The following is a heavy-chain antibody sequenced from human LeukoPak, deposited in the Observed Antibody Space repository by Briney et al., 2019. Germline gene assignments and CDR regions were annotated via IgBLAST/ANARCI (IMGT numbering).Heavy chain of an antibody. Sequence: ASVKVSCKASGYTFTDYYVHWVRQAPGQGLEWMGWINPNSADTSYAQKFRGRVTMTTDTSTSTAYMELRSLRSDDTAVYYCARVGSTGKFDYWGQGTLVTVSS. CDR3: ARVGSTGKFDY. CDR1: GYTFTDYY. V-gene: IGHV1-2*02. J-gene: IGHJ4*02. CDR2: INPNSADT. D-gene: IGHD1-14*01.